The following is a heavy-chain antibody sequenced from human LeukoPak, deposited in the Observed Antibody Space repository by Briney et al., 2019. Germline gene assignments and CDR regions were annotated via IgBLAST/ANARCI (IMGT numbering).Heavy chain of an antibody. CDR3: ARASQSSSWYEDVVVTTIGNYYYYGMDV. D-gene: IGHD6-13*01. J-gene: IGHJ6*02. V-gene: IGHV4-61*02. CDR1: GGSISSGSYY. CDR2: IYTSGST. Sequence: SQTLSLTCTVSGGSISSGSYYWSWIRQPAGKGLEWIGRIYTSGSTNYNPSLKSRVTISVDTSKNQFSLKLSSVTAADTAVYYCARASQSSSWYEDVVVTTIGNYYYYGMDVWGQGTTVTVSS.